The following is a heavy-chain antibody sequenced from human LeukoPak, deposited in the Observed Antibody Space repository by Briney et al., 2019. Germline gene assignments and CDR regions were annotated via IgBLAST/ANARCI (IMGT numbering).Heavy chain of an antibody. CDR3: AKGTVTTKDDY. J-gene: IGHJ4*02. D-gene: IGHD4-17*01. Sequence: GGSLRLSCAASGITFSSYAMHWVRQAPGKGLEWVAVISYDGSNKYYADSVKGRFTISRDNSKNTLYLQMNSLRAEDTAVYYCAKGTVTTKDDYWGQGTLVTVSS. V-gene: IGHV3-30*04. CDR2: ISYDGSNK. CDR1: GITFSSYA.